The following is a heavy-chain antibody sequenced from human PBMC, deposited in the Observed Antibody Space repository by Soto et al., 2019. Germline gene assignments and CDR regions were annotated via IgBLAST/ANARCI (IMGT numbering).Heavy chain of an antibody. D-gene: IGHD3-3*01. CDR1: GFTFSSYA. CDR3: ARDFLRFLEWSHAFDI. Sequence: PGGSLRLSCAASGFTFSSYAMHWVRQAPGKGLEWVAVISYDGSNKYYADSVKGRFTISRDNSKNTLYLQINSLRAEDTAVYYCARDFLRFLEWSHAFDIWGQGTIVTVPS. V-gene: IGHV3-30-3*01. CDR2: ISYDGSNK. J-gene: IGHJ3*02.